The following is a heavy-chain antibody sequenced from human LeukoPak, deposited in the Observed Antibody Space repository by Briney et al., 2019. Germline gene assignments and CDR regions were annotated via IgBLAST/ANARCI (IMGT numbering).Heavy chain of an antibody. V-gene: IGHV4-59*01. J-gene: IGHJ6*03. Sequence: SETLSLTCTVSGGSISTYHWSWIRQSPGKGLEWIGYVYYSGTTSYNPSLKSRVTISVDTSENQFSLKLSSVTAADTAVYYCARDRDSTFGDYYYMDVWAKGPRSPSP. CDR2: VYYSGTT. CDR1: GGSISTYH. CDR3: ARDRDSTFGDYYYMDV. D-gene: IGHD3-10*01.